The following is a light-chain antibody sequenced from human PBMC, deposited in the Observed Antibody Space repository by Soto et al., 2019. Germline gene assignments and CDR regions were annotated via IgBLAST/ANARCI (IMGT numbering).Light chain of an antibody. CDR2: GAS. J-gene: IGKJ5*01. CDR1: QSVSSSY. CDR3: QPYGSSPPVT. V-gene: IGKV3-20*01. Sequence: EIVLTKSPGTLSLSPGERATLSCRASQSVSSSYFAWYQQKPGQAPRLLIYGASSRATGIPDRFSGSGSGTDFTLTISRLEPEDFAVYYCQPYGSSPPVTFGQGTRLEIK.